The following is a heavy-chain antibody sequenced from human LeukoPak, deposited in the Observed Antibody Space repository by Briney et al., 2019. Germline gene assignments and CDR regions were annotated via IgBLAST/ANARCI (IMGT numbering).Heavy chain of an antibody. V-gene: IGHV3-21*04. D-gene: IGHD3-22*01. CDR3: AKAAGYDSRDDAFDI. CDR2: ISSSSSYI. CDR1: GFTFSSYS. J-gene: IGHJ3*02. Sequence: KPGVSLRLSCAASGFTFSSYSMNWVRQAPGNGLEWASSISSSSSYIYYADSVNGRFTISRDNAKNSLYLQMNRLRAEDTALYYCAKAAGYDSRDDAFDIWGQGTMVTVSS.